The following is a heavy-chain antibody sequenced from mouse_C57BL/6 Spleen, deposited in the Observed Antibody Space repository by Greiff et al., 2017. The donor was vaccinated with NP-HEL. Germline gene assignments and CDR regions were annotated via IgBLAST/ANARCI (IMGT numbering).Heavy chain of an antibody. Sequence: QVQLQQSGPELVKPGASVKISCKASGYAFSSSWMNWVKQRPGKGLGWIGRIYPGDGDTNYNGKFKGKATLTADKSSSTSYMQLSSLTSEDAAVYFCARDYDGVYAMDYWGQGTSVTVSS. CDR1: GYAFSSSW. V-gene: IGHV1-82*01. D-gene: IGHD2-4*01. CDR3: ARDYDGVYAMDY. J-gene: IGHJ4*01. CDR2: IYPGDGDT.